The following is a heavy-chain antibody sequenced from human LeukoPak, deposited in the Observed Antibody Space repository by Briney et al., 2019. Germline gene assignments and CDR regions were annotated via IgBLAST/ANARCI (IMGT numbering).Heavy chain of an antibody. J-gene: IGHJ4*02. V-gene: IGHV3-43*01. Sequence: PGRCLTLSWAPVGLTLDDYSVRCGRHAGRDGRGWVFFISLDGGSKYYADSVRGRFTISRHDSKSSLYLQMNSLRSEDTAFYYCARASPARQWLGPEDYWGQGTLVIVSS. CDR1: GLTLDDYS. D-gene: IGHD6-19*01. CDR3: ARASPARQWLGPEDY. CDR2: ISLDGGSK.